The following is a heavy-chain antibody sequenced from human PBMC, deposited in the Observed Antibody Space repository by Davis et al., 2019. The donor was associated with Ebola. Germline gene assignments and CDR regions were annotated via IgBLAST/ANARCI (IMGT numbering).Heavy chain of an antibody. CDR3: ARGKLWFDY. D-gene: IGHD3-16*01. V-gene: IGHV4-34*01. CDR1: GFTFSSYA. CDR2: INHSGST. J-gene: IGHJ4*02. Sequence: ESLKISCAASGFTFSSYAMSWVRQAPGKGLEWIGEINHSGSTNYNPSLKSRVTISVDTSKNQFSLKLSSVTAADTAVYYCARGKLWFDYWGQGTLVTVSS.